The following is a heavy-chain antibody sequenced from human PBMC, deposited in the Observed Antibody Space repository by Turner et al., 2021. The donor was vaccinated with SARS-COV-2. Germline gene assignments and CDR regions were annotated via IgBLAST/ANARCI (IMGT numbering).Heavy chain of an antibody. Sequence: QVQLVESGGGVVQPGRSLRLSCPASEFTFSSDAMHWVRQAPGKGLGWVALISYDGSNKYYADSVKGRFTISRDNSKNTLYLQMNSLRAEDTAVYYCARDRDEYYDSANWFDPWGQGTLVTVSS. D-gene: IGHD3-22*01. CDR3: ARDRDEYYDSANWFDP. V-gene: IGHV3-30-3*01. CDR1: EFTFSSDA. CDR2: ISYDGSNK. J-gene: IGHJ5*02.